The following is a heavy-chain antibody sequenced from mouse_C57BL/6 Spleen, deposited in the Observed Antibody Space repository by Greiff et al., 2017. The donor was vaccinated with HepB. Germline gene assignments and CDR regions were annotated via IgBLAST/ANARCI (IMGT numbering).Heavy chain of an antibody. CDR2: IYPGSGST. CDR1: GYTFTSYW. V-gene: IGHV1-55*01. D-gene: IGHD2-1*01. Sequence: QVQLQQPGAELVKPGASVKMSCKASGYTFTSYWITWVKQRPGQGLEWIGDIYPGSGSTNYNEKFKSKATLTVDTSSSTAYMQLSSLTSEDSAVYYCAKGSLSGNYWFAYWGQGTLVTVSA. J-gene: IGHJ3*01. CDR3: AKGSLSGNYWFAY.